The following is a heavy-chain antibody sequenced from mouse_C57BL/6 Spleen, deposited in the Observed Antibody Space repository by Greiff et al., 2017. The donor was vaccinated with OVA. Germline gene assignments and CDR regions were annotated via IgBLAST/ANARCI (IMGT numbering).Heavy chain of an antibody. D-gene: IGHD4-1*01. CDR1: GFTFSSYA. V-gene: IGHV5-4*01. J-gene: IGHJ2*01. CDR2: ISDGGSYT. Sequence: EVKVVESGGGLVKPGGSLKLSCAASGFTFSSYAMSWVRQTPEKRLEWVATISDGGSYTYYPDNVKGRFTISRDNAKNNLYLQMSHLKSEDTAMYYCARDTSGVLAGTYFDYWGQGTTLTVSS. CDR3: ARDTSGVLAGTYFDY.